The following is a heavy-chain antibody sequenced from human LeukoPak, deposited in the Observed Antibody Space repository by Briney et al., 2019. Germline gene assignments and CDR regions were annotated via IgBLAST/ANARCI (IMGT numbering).Heavy chain of an antibody. CDR3: AREDIVVVTPAGRVQH. CDR1: GGSVSTYY. Sequence: SETLSLTCTVSGGSVSTYYWSWIRQPPGKGLEWIGFIYSSGETNYNPSLKSRVTISVDTSKNQFSLKLSSVTAADTAVYYCAREDIVVVTPAGRVQHWGQGTLVTVSS. CDR2: IYSSGET. V-gene: IGHV4-59*02. J-gene: IGHJ1*01. D-gene: IGHD2-21*02.